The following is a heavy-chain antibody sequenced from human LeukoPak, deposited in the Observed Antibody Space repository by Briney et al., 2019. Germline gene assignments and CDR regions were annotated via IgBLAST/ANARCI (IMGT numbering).Heavy chain of an antibody. CDR1: GGSFSGYY. D-gene: IGHD2-15*01. V-gene: IGHV4-34*01. CDR3: ARGGRIVVVVAAIRSYYGMDV. Sequence: PSETLSLTCAVYGGSFSGYYWSWIRQPPGKGLEWIGEINHSGSTNYNPSLKSRVTISVDTSKNQFSLKLSSVTAADTAVYYCARGGRIVVVVAAIRSYYGMDVWGQGTTVTVSS. J-gene: IGHJ6*02. CDR2: INHSGST.